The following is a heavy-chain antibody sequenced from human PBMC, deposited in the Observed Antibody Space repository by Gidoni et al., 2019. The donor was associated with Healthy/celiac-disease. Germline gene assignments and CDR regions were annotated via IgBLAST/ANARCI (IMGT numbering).Heavy chain of an antibody. V-gene: IGHV1-18*01. CDR1: GYTFTTYV. CDR2: ISAYNGNT. D-gene: IGHD3-10*01. J-gene: IGHJ6*02. Sequence: QVQPVQSGAEAMMPGASVKDSCKSSGYTFTTYVTSWVRQAPGQVLEWMGWISAYNGNTNYAQKLQGRVTMTTDTATSTAYMELRSLRSDDTAVYYCARGLLWFGELLALGFGGMDVWGQGTTVTVSS. CDR3: ARGLLWFGELLALGFGGMDV.